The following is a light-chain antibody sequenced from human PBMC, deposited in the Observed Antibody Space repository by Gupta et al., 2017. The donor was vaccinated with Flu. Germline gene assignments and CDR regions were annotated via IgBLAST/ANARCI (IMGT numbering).Light chain of an antibody. CDR3: LRGTNPWT. Sequence: DVEMSQSPPSLSVTLGQAASISCRSSQSLVYKNVSTYLTWFQQRPGQSPRRLIYDVSNRDSGVPDRFSGSGSVTDFTLTISRLEAEDVGVYYCLRGTNPWTFGQGTRLEIK. J-gene: IGKJ1*01. V-gene: IGKV2-30*01. CDR2: DVS. CDR1: QSLVYKNVSTY.